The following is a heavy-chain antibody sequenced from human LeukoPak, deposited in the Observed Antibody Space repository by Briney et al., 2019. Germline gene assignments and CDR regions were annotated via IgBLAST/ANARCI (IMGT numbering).Heavy chain of an antibody. CDR1: GFTFSSYS. J-gene: IGHJ4*02. V-gene: IGHV3-21*01. D-gene: IGHD4-17*01. Sequence: GGSLRLSCAASGFTFSSYSMNWVRQAPGKGLEWVSSINRSSSEIYYADSVKGRFTITRDNAKNSLYLQMNILRAEGTAVFFCARGPTDFDCWSQGTLVTASS. CDR3: ARGPTDFDC. CDR2: INRSSSEI.